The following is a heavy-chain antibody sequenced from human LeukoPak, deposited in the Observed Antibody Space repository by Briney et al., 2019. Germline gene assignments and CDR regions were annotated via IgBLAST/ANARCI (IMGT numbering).Heavy chain of an antibody. Sequence: PSETLSLTCTVSGGSISSSNCYWGWIRQPPGKGLEWIGSIYYSGSTYYNPSLKSRVTISVDTSKNQFSLKLSSVTAADTAVYYCARQSASDYYDSSDSFDYWGQGTLVTVSS. CDR2: IYYSGST. D-gene: IGHD3-22*01. CDR3: ARQSASDYYDSSDSFDY. V-gene: IGHV4-39*01. J-gene: IGHJ4*02. CDR1: GGSISSSNCY.